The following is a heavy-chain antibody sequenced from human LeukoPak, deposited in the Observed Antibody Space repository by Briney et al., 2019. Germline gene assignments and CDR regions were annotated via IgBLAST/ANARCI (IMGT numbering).Heavy chain of an antibody. CDR3: ARLYGGTYYFDY. V-gene: IGHV4-39*01. CDR2: IYYSGST. D-gene: IGHD4-23*01. Sequence: PSETLSLTCTVSGGSISSSSYYWGWIRQPPGKGLEWIGSIYYSGSTYYNPSLKSRVTISVDTSKNQFSLKLSSVTAADTAVYYCARLYGGTYYFDYWGQGTLVTVSS. J-gene: IGHJ4*02. CDR1: GGSISSSSYY.